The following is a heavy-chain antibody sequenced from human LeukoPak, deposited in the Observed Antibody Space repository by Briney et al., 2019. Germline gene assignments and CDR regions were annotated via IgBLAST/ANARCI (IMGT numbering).Heavy chain of an antibody. D-gene: IGHD6-6*01. V-gene: IGHV3-30-3*01. J-gene: IGHJ6*02. CDR1: GFTFSSYA. CDR2: ISYDGSNK. CDR3: ARVPSSSSFRLVGYYYGMDV. Sequence: PGRSLRLSCAASGFTFSSYAMHWVRQAPGKGLEWVAVISYDGSNKYYADSVKGRFTISRDNSKNTLYLQMNSLRAEDTAVYYCARVPSSSSFRLVGYYYGMDVWGQGTTVTVSS.